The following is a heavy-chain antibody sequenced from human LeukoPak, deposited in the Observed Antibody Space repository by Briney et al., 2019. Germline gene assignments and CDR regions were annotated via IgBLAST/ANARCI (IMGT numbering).Heavy chain of an antibody. D-gene: IGHD5-12*01. CDR1: GFTFSGYG. Sequence: GGALRVSCAASGFTFSGYGMHGVRQAPGKGGGGGGVISYEGSKKYNAGSVKGRFTISRDNSKNTLYLQMNSLRAEDTAMYYCARKARIVATIVYWGEGALFSVSS. V-gene: IGHV3-30*03. J-gene: IGHJ4*02. CDR3: ARKARIVATIVY. CDR2: ISYEGSKK.